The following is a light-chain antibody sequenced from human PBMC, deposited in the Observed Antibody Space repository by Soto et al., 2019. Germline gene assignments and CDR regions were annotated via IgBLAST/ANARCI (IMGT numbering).Light chain of an antibody. Sequence: QSVLTQPPSVSAAPGQKVSISCSGSSSNIGNNYVSWYQQLPGTAPKLLIYDNHRRPSGIPDRFYGSKSGTSATLGITGLQTGDEADYYCGTWDSRLSAVVFGGGTTLPVL. CDR3: GTWDSRLSAVV. V-gene: IGLV1-51*01. J-gene: IGLJ2*01. CDR1: SSNIGNNY. CDR2: DNH.